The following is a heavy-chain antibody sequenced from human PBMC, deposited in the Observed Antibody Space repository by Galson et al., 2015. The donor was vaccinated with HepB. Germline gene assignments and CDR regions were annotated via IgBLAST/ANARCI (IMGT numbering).Heavy chain of an antibody. Sequence: SVKVSCKASGYTFTGYYMHWVRQAPGQGLEWMGWINPNSGGTNYAQKFQGWVTMTRDTSISTAYVELSRLRSDDTAVYYCARGAFGADYYDSSDPWDYWGQGTLVTVSS. J-gene: IGHJ4*02. CDR2: INPNSGGT. CDR1: GYTFTGYY. D-gene: IGHD3-22*01. CDR3: ARGAFGADYYDSSDPWDY. V-gene: IGHV1-2*04.